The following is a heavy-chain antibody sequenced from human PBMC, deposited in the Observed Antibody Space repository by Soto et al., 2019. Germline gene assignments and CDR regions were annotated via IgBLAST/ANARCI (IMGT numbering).Heavy chain of an antibody. D-gene: IGHD3-22*01. V-gene: IGHV3-7*01. CDR2: IKQDGSEK. CDR3: ARGGGMYYYDSSGYYGD. CDR1: GFTFSSYW. J-gene: IGHJ4*02. Sequence: EVQLVESGGGLVQPGGSLRLSCAASGFTFSSYWMSWVRQAPGKGLEWVANIKQDGSEKYYVDSVKGRFTISRDNAKNSLYLQMNSLRAEDTAVYYCARGGGMYYYDSSGYYGDWGQGTLVTVSS.